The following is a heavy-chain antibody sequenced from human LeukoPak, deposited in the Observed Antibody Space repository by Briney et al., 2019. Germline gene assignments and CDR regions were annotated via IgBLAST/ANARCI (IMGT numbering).Heavy chain of an antibody. CDR3: ARGPSGSSFYPPPNNWLDP. V-gene: IGHV1-69*04. CDR1: GGTFSSYS. D-gene: IGHD1-26*01. Sequence: SVKVSCKASGGTFSSYSISWVRQAPGQGLEWMGRIIPILGIANYAQKFQGRVTITADKSTSTAYMELSSLRSEDTAVYYCARGPSGSSFYPPPNNWLDPWGQGTLVTVSS. CDR2: IIPILGIA. J-gene: IGHJ5*02.